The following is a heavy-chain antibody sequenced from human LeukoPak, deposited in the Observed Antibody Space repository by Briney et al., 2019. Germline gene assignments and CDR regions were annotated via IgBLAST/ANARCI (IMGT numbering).Heavy chain of an antibody. J-gene: IGHJ3*02. CDR3: ARVGSSGYTGRAFDI. V-gene: IGHV4-30-2*01. D-gene: IGHD3-22*01. CDR1: GGSISSGGYS. CDR2: IYHSGST. Sequence: PSQTLSLTCAVSGGSISSGGYSWSWLRQPPGTGLEWIGYIYHSGSTYYNPSLKSRVTISVDRSKNQFSLKLSSVTAADTAVYYCARVGSSGYTGRAFDIWGQGTMVTVSS.